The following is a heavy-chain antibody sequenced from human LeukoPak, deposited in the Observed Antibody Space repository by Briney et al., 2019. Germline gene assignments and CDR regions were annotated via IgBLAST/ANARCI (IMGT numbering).Heavy chain of an antibody. V-gene: IGHV3-23*01. Sequence: LGGSLRLSCAVSGHTYSIYAMKCARQAPGRGLEWGSVISGSGGSTYYADSLEGRFTISRDNSKNTLYLQMNSLRAEDTAVYYCAKDVASPGTLSDYWGQVTLVTVSS. J-gene: IGHJ4*02. D-gene: IGHD6-13*01. CDR3: AKDVASPGTLSDY. CDR1: GHTYSIYA. CDR2: ISGSGGST.